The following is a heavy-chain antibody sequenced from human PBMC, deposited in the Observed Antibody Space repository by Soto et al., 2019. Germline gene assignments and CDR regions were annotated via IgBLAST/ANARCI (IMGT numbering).Heavy chain of an antibody. V-gene: IGHV5-51*01. J-gene: IGHJ6*02. CDR3: ARGHVVRGPVYYYYYGMDV. CDR2: FYPGDSDT. CDR1: GYSFTSYW. Sequence: GESLKISCKGSGYSFTSYWIGWVRQMPGKGLEWMGIFYPGDSDTRYSPSFQGQVTISADKSISTAYLQWSSLKASDTAMYYCARGHVVRGPVYYYYYGMDVWGQGTTVTVSS. D-gene: IGHD3-10*01.